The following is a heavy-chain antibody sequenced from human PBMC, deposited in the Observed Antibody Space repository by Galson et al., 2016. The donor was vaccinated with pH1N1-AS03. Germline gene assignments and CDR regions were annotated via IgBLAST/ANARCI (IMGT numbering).Heavy chain of an antibody. CDR2: FSSIGGRT. D-gene: IGHD5-12*01. Sequence: SLRLSCAASGFTLSKYGMHWVRQAPGKGLEFVSAFSSIGGRTFYANSVKGRFIVSRDTSKNTLSLQMGSLKIEDTAVYYCARDDSGYAYWGQGTLVTVSS. CDR1: GFTLSKYG. J-gene: IGHJ4*02. V-gene: IGHV3-64*01. CDR3: ARDDSGYAY.